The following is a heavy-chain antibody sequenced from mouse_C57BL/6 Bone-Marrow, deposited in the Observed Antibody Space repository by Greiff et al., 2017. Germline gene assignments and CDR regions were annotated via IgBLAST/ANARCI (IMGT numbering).Heavy chain of an antibody. J-gene: IGHJ2*01. Sequence: VKLMESGAELARPGASVKLSCKASGYTFTSYGISWVKQRTGQGLEWIGEIYPRSGNTYYSEKFKGKATLTADKSSSTAYMELRSLTSEDSAVYFCARSDGYYGYWGQGTTLTVSS. V-gene: IGHV1-81*01. CDR1: GYTFTSYG. CDR3: ARSDGYYGY. D-gene: IGHD2-3*01. CDR2: IYPRSGNT.